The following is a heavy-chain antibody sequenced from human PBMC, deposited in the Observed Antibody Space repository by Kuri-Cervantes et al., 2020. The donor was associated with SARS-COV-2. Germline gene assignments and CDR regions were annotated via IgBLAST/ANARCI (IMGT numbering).Heavy chain of an antibody. Sequence: SVKVSCKASGYTFTGYYMRWVRQAPGQGLEWMGGIIPIFGTANYAQKFQGRVTITADESTSTAYMELSSLRSEDTAVYYCARVGDCSSTSCRYYFDYWGQGTLVTVSS. CDR3: ARVGDCSSTSCRYYFDY. V-gene: IGHV1-69*13. D-gene: IGHD2-2*01. CDR2: IIPIFGTA. J-gene: IGHJ4*02. CDR1: GYTFTGYY.